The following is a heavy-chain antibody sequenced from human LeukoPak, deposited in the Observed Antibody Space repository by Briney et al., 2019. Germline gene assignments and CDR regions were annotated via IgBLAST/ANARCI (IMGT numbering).Heavy chain of an antibody. D-gene: IGHD3-10*01. CDR1: GYTLTELS. V-gene: IGHV1-24*01. Sequence: ASVKVSCKVSGYTLTELSMHWVRQAPGKGLEWMGGFDPEDGETIYAQKFQGRVTMTRDTSTSTVYMELSSLRSEDTAVYYCARSITMVRGVISLNVYYYYMDVWGKGTTVTISS. CDR3: ARSITMVRGVISLNVYYYYMDV. CDR2: FDPEDGET. J-gene: IGHJ6*03.